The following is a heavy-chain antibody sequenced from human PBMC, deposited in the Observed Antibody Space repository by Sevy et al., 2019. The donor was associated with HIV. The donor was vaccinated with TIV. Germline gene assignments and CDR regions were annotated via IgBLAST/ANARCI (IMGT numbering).Heavy chain of an antibody. Sequence: ASVKVSCKASGYTFTGYYMHWVRQAPGQGLEWMGRINPNSGGTNYAQKFQGRVTMTRDTSISTAYMELSRLRSDDTAVYYCARSYYDILTGYATTGDYWGQGTPVTVSS. V-gene: IGHV1-2*06. CDR3: ARSYYDILTGYATTGDY. CDR2: INPNSGGT. J-gene: IGHJ4*02. CDR1: GYTFTGYY. D-gene: IGHD3-9*01.